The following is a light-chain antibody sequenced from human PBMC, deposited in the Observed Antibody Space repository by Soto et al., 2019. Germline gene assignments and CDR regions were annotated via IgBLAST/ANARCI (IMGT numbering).Light chain of an antibody. CDR3: AAWDDNLDGYV. CDR1: NSNIGRNT. CDR2: YDS. Sequence: QSFLTQPPSASVTPGQRVTISCSGSNSNIGRNTVNWYQLLPGTAPKSLIYYDSQRPSGVPDRFSGSKSGTSASLAISGLQSEDEADYFCAAWDDNLDGYVFGTGTKVTVL. V-gene: IGLV1-44*01. J-gene: IGLJ1*01.